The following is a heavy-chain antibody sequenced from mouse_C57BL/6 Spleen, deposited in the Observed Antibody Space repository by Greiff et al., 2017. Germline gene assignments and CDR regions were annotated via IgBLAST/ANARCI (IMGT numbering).Heavy chain of an antibody. CDR3: ARDVRDY. CDR2: IYPGDGDT. J-gene: IGHJ2*01. Sequence: QVQLKQSGPELVKPGASVKISCKASGYAFSSSWMNWVKQRPGKGLEWIGRIYPGDGDTNNNGKFKGKATLTADKSSSTAYMQLSSLTSEDSAVYFCARDVRDYWGQGTTLTVSS. CDR1: GYAFSSSW. V-gene: IGHV1-82*01.